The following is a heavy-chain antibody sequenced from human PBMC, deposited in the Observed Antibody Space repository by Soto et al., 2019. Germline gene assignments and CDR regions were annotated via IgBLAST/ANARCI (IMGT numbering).Heavy chain of an antibody. D-gene: IGHD3-10*01. V-gene: IGHV3-23*01. CDR1: GFTFNNYA. J-gene: IGHJ4*02. Sequence: EVQLLESGGGLVQPGGSLRLSCAASGFTFNNYAMTWVRQAPGKGLEWVSAISGGGDTTSYADSVKGRFSVSRDGSKNTLLLRMSSRRSEDAALYYWAKGRGGSGSRTPRVDFWGQGTLVTVSS. CDR2: ISGGGDTT. CDR3: AKGRGGSGSRTPRVDF.